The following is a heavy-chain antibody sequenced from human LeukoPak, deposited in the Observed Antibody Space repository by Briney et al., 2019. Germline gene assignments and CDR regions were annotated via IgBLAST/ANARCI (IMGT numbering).Heavy chain of an antibody. V-gene: IGHV5-51*01. D-gene: IGHD5-12*01. CDR2: IYPGDSDT. CDR3: AKQNTYSGYDFGWFDS. CDR1: GYKFTNYW. Sequence: GESLKISCKGSGYKFTNYWIGWVRQMPGKGLEWMGMIYPGDSDTRDSPSFQGQVTISADKSISTAYLQWRSLKASDTAMYYCAKQNTYSGYDFGWFDSWGQGTLVTVSS. J-gene: IGHJ5*01.